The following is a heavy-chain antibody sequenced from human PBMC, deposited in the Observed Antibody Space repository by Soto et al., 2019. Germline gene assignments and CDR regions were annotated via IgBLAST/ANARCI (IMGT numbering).Heavy chain of an antibody. V-gene: IGHV1-18*01. CDR1: GYTFTSYG. Sequence: ASVKVSCKASGYTFTSYGISWVRQAPGQGLEWMGWISAYNGNTNYAQKLQGRVTMTTDTSTSTAYMELRSLRSDDTAVYYCARDCNGRSWYGYDYYYTDVWGKGTTVNVSS. J-gene: IGHJ6*03. CDR3: ARDCNGRSWYGYDYYYTDV. D-gene: IGHD6-13*01. CDR2: ISAYNGNT.